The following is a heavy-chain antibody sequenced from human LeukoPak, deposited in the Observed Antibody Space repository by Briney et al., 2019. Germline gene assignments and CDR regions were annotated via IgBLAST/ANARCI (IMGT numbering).Heavy chain of an antibody. J-gene: IGHJ4*02. D-gene: IGHD3-22*01. CDR2: ISGSGGNT. Sequence: GGSLRLSCEASGFTFSSYVMSWVRQAPGKGLEWVSDISGSGGNTYYADSVKGRFTISRDNSKNTLYLQMNSLRAEDTALYYCAKSSYYDSSGYYESRPFDYWGQGTLVTVSS. CDR1: GFTFSSYV. CDR3: AKSSYYDSSGYYESRPFDY. V-gene: IGHV3-23*01.